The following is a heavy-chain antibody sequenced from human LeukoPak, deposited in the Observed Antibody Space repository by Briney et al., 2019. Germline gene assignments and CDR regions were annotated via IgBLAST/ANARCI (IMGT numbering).Heavy chain of an antibody. CDR2: ISYDGSNK. J-gene: IGHJ4*02. Sequence: GGSLRLSCAASGFTFSSYGMHWVRQAPGKGPGWVAVISYDGSNKYYADSVKGRFTISRDNSKNTLYLQMNSLRAEDTAVYYCAKADDFWSGYYGYWGQGTLVTVSS. CDR1: GFTFSSYG. D-gene: IGHD3-3*01. CDR3: AKADDFWSGYYGY. V-gene: IGHV3-30*18.